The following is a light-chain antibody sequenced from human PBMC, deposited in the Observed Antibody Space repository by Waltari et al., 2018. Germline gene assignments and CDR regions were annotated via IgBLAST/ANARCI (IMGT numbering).Light chain of an antibody. CDR1: QSVGSN. J-gene: IGKJ4*02. CDR3: QQYNNWPPLT. Sequence: IVMTQYPATMSVSQGARATLSCRASQSVGSNLAWYQQKPGQAPRLLIYCASTRATGLPARFICSGSGTECTLTIGSMQSEYCAVYYCQQYNNWPPLTFGGGTKVEIK. CDR2: CAS. V-gene: IGKV3-15*01.